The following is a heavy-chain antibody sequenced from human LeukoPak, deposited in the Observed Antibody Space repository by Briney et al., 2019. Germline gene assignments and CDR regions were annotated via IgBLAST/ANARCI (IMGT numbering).Heavy chain of an antibody. D-gene: IGHD6-19*01. V-gene: IGHV3-23*01. CDR1: GFTFSNLA. Sequence: GGSLRLSCVASGFTFSNLAMGWVRQAPGKGLELVSVISDSGGTTYYADSVKGRFTISRDNSRNTLYLQMNSLRVDDTAIYCCAKDARRYSGWYFFDHWGQGTLVTVSS. CDR3: AKDARRYSGWYFFDH. J-gene: IGHJ4*02. CDR2: ISDSGGTT.